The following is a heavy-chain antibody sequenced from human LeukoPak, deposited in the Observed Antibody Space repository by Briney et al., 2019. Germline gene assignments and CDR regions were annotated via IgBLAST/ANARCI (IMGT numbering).Heavy chain of an antibody. V-gene: IGHV1-18*01. D-gene: IGHD2-2*01. J-gene: IGHJ4*02. CDR1: GYTFTSYG. CDR3: ARDPRYCSSTSCFDLDY. CDR2: ISAYNGNT. Sequence: GASVKVSCKASGYTFTSYGISWVRQAPGQGLEWMGWISAYNGNTNYAQKLQGRVTMTTDTSTSTAYMELRSLRSDDTAVYYCARDPRYCSSTSCFDLDYWGQGTLVTVSS.